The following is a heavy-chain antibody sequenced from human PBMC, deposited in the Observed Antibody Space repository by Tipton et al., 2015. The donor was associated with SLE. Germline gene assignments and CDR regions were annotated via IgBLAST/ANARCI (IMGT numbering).Heavy chain of an antibody. CDR1: GGSISSGSFY. CDR3: ARGSGEGDWFDP. D-gene: IGHD1-26*01. J-gene: IGHJ5*02. Sequence: TLSLTCTVSGGSISSGSFYWGWIRQPPGKGLEWIGSVYYSGSTYYNPSLKSRVTISVDTSKNQFSLKLSSVTAADTAVYYCARGSGEGDWFDPWGQGTLVTVSS. V-gene: IGHV4-39*07. CDR2: VYYSGST.